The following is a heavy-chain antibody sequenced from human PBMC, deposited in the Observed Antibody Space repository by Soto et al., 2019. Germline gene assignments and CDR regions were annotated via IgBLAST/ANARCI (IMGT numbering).Heavy chain of an antibody. D-gene: IGHD6-13*01. CDR3: TRDRYSSSWYAGYYFDY. CDR1: GFTFGDYA. V-gene: IGHV3-49*03. J-gene: IGHJ4*02. Sequence: PGGSLRLSCTASGFTFGDYAMSWFRQAPGKGLEWVGFIRSKAYGGTTEYAASVKGRFTISRDDSKSIAYLQMNSLKTEDTAVYYCTRDRYSSSWYAGYYFDYWGQGTLVTVSS. CDR2: IRSKAYGGTT.